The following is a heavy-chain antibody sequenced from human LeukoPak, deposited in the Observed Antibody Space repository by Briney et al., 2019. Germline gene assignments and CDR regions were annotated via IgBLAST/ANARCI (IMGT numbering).Heavy chain of an antibody. CDR1: GYTFTSYD. V-gene: IGHV1-8*03. Sequence: ASVKVSCKASGYTFTSYDINWVRQATGQGLEWMGWMNPNSGNTGYAQKFQGRVTITRNTSISTAYMELSSLRSEDTAVYYCARGVTGTVYYYYYMDVWGKGTTVTVSS. J-gene: IGHJ6*03. D-gene: IGHD1-7*01. CDR3: ARGVTGTVYYYYYMDV. CDR2: MNPNSGNT.